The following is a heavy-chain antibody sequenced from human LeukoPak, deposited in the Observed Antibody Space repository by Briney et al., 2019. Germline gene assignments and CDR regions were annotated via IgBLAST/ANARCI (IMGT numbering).Heavy chain of an antibody. Sequence: GGSLRLSCVASGFTFSSHWMHWVRQAPGKGLVWVSRLSNDETYIEYADSVKGRFTISRDNAKNVLYLQMNSLRVDDTAVYYCVRGSYGWAGTDYWGQGTLVTVSS. D-gene: IGHD3-16*01. CDR3: VRGSYGWAGTDY. J-gene: IGHJ4*02. CDR2: LSNDETYI. V-gene: IGHV3-74*03. CDR1: GFTFSSHW.